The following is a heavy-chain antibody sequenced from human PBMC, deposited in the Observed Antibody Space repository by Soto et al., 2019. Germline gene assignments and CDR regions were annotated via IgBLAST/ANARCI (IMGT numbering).Heavy chain of an antibody. V-gene: IGHV3-15*07. CDR3: TTVSVEGF. CDR2: IKTSADGGAT. D-gene: IGHD2-15*01. Sequence: EVQLVESGGGLVKPGGSLRLSCAASGFTFNTAWMNWVRQAPGEGLEWVGRIKTSADGGATDYAAPVQGRFTISRDDSKTALYLHMNSRKTEDTAVYYCTTVSVEGFWVQGTTVTVSS. J-gene: IGHJ6*02. CDR1: GFTFNTAW.